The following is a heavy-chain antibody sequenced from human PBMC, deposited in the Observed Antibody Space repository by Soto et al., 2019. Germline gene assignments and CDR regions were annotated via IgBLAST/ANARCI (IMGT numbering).Heavy chain of an antibody. Sequence: QVQLVQSGAEVKKPGASVKVSCKASGYSFTSHGISWVRQAPGQGLEWMGWISANSGDTNYAQKSLARVSVTTDSSASSASLELTRLRAGDTGVSYCARMVRGSIIGSYHDSDAWGTGTRVTVSS. CDR2: ISANSGDT. CDR3: ARMVRGSIIGSYHDSDA. J-gene: IGHJ6*03. CDR1: GYSFTSHG. V-gene: IGHV1-18*01. D-gene: IGHD3-10*01.